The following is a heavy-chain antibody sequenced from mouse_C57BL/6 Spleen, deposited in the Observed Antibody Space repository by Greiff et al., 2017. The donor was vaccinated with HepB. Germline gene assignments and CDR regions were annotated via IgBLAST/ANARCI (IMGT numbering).Heavy chain of an antibody. Sequence: EVQVVESGPELVKPGASVKISCKASGYSFTGYYMNWVKQSPEKSLEWIGEINPSTGGTTYNQKFKAKATLTVDKSSSTAYMQLKSLTSEDSAVYYCARSGGDSHWYFDVWGTGTTVTVSS. CDR3: ARSGGDSHWYFDV. D-gene: IGHD2-12*01. J-gene: IGHJ1*03. CDR1: GYSFTGYY. CDR2: INPSTGGT. V-gene: IGHV1-42*01.